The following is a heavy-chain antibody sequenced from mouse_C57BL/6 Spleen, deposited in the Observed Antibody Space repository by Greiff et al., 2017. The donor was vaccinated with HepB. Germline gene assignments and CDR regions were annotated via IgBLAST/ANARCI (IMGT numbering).Heavy chain of an antibody. D-gene: IGHD1-1*01. Sequence: VQLKESGGDLVKPGGSLKLSCAASGFTFSSYGMSWVRQTPDKRLEWVATISSGGSYTYYPDSVKGRFTISRDNAKNTLYLQMSSLKSEDTAMYYCASRDYGSSLYYFDYWGQGTTLTVSS. CDR3: ASRDYGSSLYYFDY. CDR2: ISSGGSYT. J-gene: IGHJ2*01. CDR1: GFTFSSYG. V-gene: IGHV5-6*01.